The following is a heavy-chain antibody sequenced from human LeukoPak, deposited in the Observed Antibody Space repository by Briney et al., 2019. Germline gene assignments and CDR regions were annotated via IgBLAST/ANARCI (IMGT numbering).Heavy chain of an antibody. V-gene: IGHV1-69*13. CDR3: AKDYDFWSGSYFDY. Sequence: GASVKVSCKASGGTFSSYAISWVRQAPGQGLEWMGGIIPIFGTANYAQKFQGRVTITADESTSTAYMELSSLRSEDTAVYYCAKDYDFWSGSYFDYWGQGTLVTVSS. CDR2: IIPIFGTA. J-gene: IGHJ4*02. CDR1: GGTFSSYA. D-gene: IGHD3-3*01.